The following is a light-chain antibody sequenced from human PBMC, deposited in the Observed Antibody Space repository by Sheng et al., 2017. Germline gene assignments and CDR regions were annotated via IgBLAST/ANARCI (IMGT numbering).Light chain of an antibody. CDR1: TGAVTSGHY. CDR2: DTS. CDR3: LLSYSGAGV. Sequence: QAVVTQEPSLTVSPGGTVTLTCGSSTGAVTSGHYPYWFQQKPGQAPRTLIYDTSKKYSWTPARFSGSLLGGKATLSGAQPEDEAEYYCLLSYSGAGVFGGGTKLTVL. J-gene: IGLJ2*01. V-gene: IGLV7-46*01.